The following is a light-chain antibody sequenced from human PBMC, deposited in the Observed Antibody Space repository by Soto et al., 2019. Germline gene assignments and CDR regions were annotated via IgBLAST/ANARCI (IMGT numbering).Light chain of an antibody. J-gene: IGKJ3*01. V-gene: IGKV3-20*01. CDR2: ATS. Sequence: EIVLTQSPRTLSLSPGERATLSCRASQSVGSSYLAWYQQKPGQAPRLLIYATSSRATGIPDRFSGSGSGTDFTLTISRLEPEDFAVYYCQQYQTFGPGTKVDIK. CDR1: QSVGSSY. CDR3: QQYQT.